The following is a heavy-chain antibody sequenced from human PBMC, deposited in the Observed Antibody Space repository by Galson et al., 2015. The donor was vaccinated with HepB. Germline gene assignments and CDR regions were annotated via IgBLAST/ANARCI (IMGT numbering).Heavy chain of an antibody. J-gene: IGHJ4*02. CDR2: ISYDGSNK. D-gene: IGHD6-13*01. V-gene: IGHV3-30*18. CDR1: GFTFSSYG. Sequence: SLRLSCAASGFTFSSYGMHWVRQAPGKGLEWVAVISYDGSNKYYADSVKGRFTISRDNSKNTLYLQMNSLRAEDTAVYYCAKIIAAAGTRNDYWGQGTLVTVSS. CDR3: AKIIAAAGTRNDY.